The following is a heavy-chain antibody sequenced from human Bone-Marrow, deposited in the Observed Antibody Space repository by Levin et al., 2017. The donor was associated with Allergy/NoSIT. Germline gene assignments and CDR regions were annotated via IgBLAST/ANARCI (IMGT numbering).Heavy chain of an antibody. CDR2: IYYSGST. V-gene: IGHV4-59*01. D-gene: IGHD4-23*01. CDR3: ARDSCRGNCPDY. Sequence: SETLSLTCTVSGGSISDYYWSWIRQPPGKGLEWIGHIYYSGSTDYNPSLKSRGTISVDTSKTQPSLTLSSVTAADTAVYYCARDSCRGNCPDYWGQGVLVTVSS. CDR1: GGSISDYY. J-gene: IGHJ4*02.